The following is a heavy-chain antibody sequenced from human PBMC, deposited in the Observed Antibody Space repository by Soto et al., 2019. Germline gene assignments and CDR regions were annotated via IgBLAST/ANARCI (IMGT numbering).Heavy chain of an antibody. Sequence: GGALRLSCAASGFTFSDHYMNWVRHALGKGLEWVGRSKDKTKSDIAEHAASVKGRFTISRDDSKNSLYLQMNSLKTEDTAVYYRITDLSPTTFFGVVSIYHYCMVFWGQGPMVSVSS. D-gene: IGHD3-3*01. CDR2: SKDKTKSDIA. CDR3: ITDLSPTTFFGVVSIYHYCMVF. CDR1: GFTFSDHY. J-gene: IGHJ6*02. V-gene: IGHV3-72*01.